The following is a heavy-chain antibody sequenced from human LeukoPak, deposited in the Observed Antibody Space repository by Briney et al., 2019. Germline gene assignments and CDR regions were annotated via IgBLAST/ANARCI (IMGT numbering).Heavy chain of an antibody. CDR1: GGTFSSYA. J-gene: IGHJ6*03. CDR3: ARFAAGGSYYYYMDV. CDR2: IIPILGIA. Sequence: ASVKVSCKASGGTFSSYAISWVRQAPGQGLEWMGRIIPILGIANYAQKFQGRVTITADKSTSTAYMELSSLRSEDTAVYYCARFAAGGSYYYYMDVWGKGTTVTVSS. D-gene: IGHD6-25*01. V-gene: IGHV1-69*04.